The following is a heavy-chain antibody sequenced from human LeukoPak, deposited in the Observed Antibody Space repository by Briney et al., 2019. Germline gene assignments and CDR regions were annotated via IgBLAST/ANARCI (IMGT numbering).Heavy chain of an antibody. Sequence: ASVKVSCQASGYTFTSYGISWVRQAPGQGLEWMEWISAYNGNTNYAQKLQGRVTMTTDTSTSTAYMELRSLRSDDTAVNYCARDFAHYYDSSGYYWDFDYWGQGTLVTVSS. J-gene: IGHJ4*02. V-gene: IGHV1-18*01. CDR1: GYTFTSYG. CDR2: ISAYNGNT. CDR3: ARDFAHYYDSSGYYWDFDY. D-gene: IGHD3-22*01.